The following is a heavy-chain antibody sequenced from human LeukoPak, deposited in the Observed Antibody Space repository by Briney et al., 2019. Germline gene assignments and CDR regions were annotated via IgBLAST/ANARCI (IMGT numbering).Heavy chain of an antibody. J-gene: IGHJ3*02. Sequence: GGSLRLSRAASGFTFSSYGMSWVRQAPGKGLEWVSAISGSGGSTYYADSVKGRFTISRDNAKNSLYLQMNSLGAQDAALYYCARNPGRTDSSSWYGDIWGQGTMVTVSS. V-gene: IGHV3-23*01. CDR1: GFTFSSYG. CDR3: ARNPGRTDSSSWYGDI. D-gene: IGHD6-13*01. CDR2: ISGSGGST.